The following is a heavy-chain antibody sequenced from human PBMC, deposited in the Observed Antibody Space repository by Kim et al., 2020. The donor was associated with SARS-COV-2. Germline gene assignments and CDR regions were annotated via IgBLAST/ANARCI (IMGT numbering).Heavy chain of an antibody. J-gene: IGHJ4*02. D-gene: IGHD5-12*01. V-gene: IGHV4-4*07. CDR3: AREGRRDGYNPHFDY. Sequence: SETLSLTCTVSGGSISSYYWSWIRQPAGKGLEWIGRIYTSGSTNYNPSLKSRVTMSVDTSKNQFSLKLSSVTAADTAVYYCAREGRRDGYNPHFDYWGQGTLVTVSS. CDR1: GGSISSYY. CDR2: IYTSGST.